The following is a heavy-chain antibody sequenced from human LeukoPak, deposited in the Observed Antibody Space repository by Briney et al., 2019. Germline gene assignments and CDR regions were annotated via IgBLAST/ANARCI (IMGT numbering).Heavy chain of an antibody. Sequence: PGGSLRLSCVASGFTFSSYAMSWVRQAPGKGLEWVSAISGSGGSTYYADSVKGRFTISRDNSKNTLYLQMNSLRAEDTAVYYCAKDQVKLMVYAVYFDYWGQGTLVTVSS. J-gene: IGHJ4*02. CDR1: GFTFSSYA. V-gene: IGHV3-23*01. D-gene: IGHD2-8*01. CDR3: AKDQVKLMVYAVYFDY. CDR2: ISGSGGST.